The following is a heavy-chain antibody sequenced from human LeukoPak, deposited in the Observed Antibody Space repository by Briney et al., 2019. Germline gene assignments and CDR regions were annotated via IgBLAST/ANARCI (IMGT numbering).Heavy chain of an antibody. J-gene: IGHJ4*02. V-gene: IGHV3-23*01. CDR2: VTGRGSST. Sequence: GASLRLSCVASGFTFSNYAMSWVRQAPGKRLEWVSAVTGRGSSTYYADSVKGRFTISRDNSGNTLFLQMNSLRAEDTAIYYCAKWVDFDILTGYYVSDFWGQGTLVAVSS. D-gene: IGHD3-9*01. CDR1: GFTFSNYA. CDR3: AKWVDFDILTGYYVSDF.